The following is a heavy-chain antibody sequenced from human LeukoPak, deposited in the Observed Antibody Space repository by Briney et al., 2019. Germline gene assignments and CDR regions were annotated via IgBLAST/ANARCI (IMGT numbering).Heavy chain of an antibody. J-gene: IGHJ4*02. CDR2: IYTSGST. D-gene: IGHD3-3*01. V-gene: IGHV4-61*02. CDR1: GGSISSGSYY. CDR3: ARGPYDFWSGYLPHYFDY. Sequence: SQTLSLTCTVSGGSISSGSYYWSWIRQPAGKGLEWIGRIYTSGSTNHNPSLKSRVTISVDTSKNQFSLKLSSVTAADTAVYYCARGPYDFWSGYLPHYFDYWGQGTLVTVSS.